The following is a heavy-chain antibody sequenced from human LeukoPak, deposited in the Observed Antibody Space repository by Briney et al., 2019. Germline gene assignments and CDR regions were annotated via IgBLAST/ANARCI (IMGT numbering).Heavy chain of an antibody. V-gene: IGHV3-21*04. D-gene: IGHD4-17*01. CDR3: ARSMTTVTPDVFDY. J-gene: IGHJ4*02. Sequence: GGSLRLSCAASGFTFSSYSMIWVRQAPGKGLEWVSSISSSSNYIYYADSVKGRFTISRDNSKNTLYLQMNSLRAEDTAVYYCARSMTTVTPDVFDYWGQGTLVTVSS. CDR1: GFTFSSYS. CDR2: ISSSSNYI.